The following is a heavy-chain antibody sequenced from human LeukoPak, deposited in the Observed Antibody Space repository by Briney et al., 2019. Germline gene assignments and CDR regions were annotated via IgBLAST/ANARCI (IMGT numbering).Heavy chain of an antibody. D-gene: IGHD3-10*01. CDR2: MHYTGNT. CDR3: AGSSGD. Sequence: SGTLSLTCTVSGGSINSNYWSWIRQPPGKGLESIGYMHYTGNTNYNPSLKSRVTMSVDTSKNQFSLKLSSVTAADTAVYYCAGSSGDWGQGTLVTVSS. V-gene: IGHV4-59*08. J-gene: IGHJ4*02. CDR1: GGSINSNY.